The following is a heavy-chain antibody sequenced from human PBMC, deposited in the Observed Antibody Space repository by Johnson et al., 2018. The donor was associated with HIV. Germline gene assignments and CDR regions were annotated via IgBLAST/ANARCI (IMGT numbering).Heavy chain of an antibody. D-gene: IGHD2-2*01. CDR2: ISYDGSNK. Sequence: QLVESGGGVVQPGRSLRLSCAASGFTFSSYDMHWVRQAPGKGLEWVAVISYDGSNKYYADSVKGRFTISRDNSKNTLYLQMNSLRAEDTAVYYCASLPGDAFDIWGQGTMVTVSS. V-gene: IGHV3-30-3*01. CDR1: GFTFSSYD. CDR3: ASLPGDAFDI. J-gene: IGHJ3*02.